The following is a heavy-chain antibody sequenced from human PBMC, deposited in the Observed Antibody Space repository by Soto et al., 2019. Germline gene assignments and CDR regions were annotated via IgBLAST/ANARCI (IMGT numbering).Heavy chain of an antibody. CDR2: IIPMYGTG. CDR1: GGTLSNYA. Sequence: SVKVSCKAFGGTLSNYAFSWVRQAPGQGLEWMGGIIPMYGTGNYAQKFQGRVTINADESTSTAYMELSALRYDDTAVCLCARRAASSGMDYHHGMYVWGQGTKVTVS. D-gene: IGHD3-10*01. J-gene: IGHJ6*02. V-gene: IGHV1-69*13. CDR3: ARRAASSGMDYHHGMYV.